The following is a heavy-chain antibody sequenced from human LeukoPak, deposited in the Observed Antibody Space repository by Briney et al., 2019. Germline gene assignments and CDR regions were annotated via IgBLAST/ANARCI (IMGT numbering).Heavy chain of an antibody. J-gene: IGHJ4*02. CDR2: INAGNGNT. CDR1: GYTFTSYA. D-gene: IGHD6-13*01. Sequence: ASVKVSCKASGYTFTSYAMHWVRQAPGQRLEWVGWINAGNGNTKYSQKFQGRVTITRDTSASTAYMELSSLRSEDTVVYYCASKGIAAAWYDYWGQGTLVTVSS. V-gene: IGHV1-3*01. CDR3: ASKGIAAAWYDY.